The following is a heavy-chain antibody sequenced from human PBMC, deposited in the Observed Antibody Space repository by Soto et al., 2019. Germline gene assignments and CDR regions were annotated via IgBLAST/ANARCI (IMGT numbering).Heavy chain of an antibody. CDR2: ISGSGGST. V-gene: IGHV3-23*01. CDR3: AKDPSYSYGFNYYYGMDV. CDR1: GFTFSSYA. Sequence: GSLRLSCAASGFTFSSYAMSWVRQAPGKGLEWVSAISGSGGSTYYADSVKGRFTISRDNSKNTLYLQMNSLRAEDTAAYYCAKDPSYSYGFNYYYGMDVWGQGTTVTVSS. J-gene: IGHJ6*02. D-gene: IGHD5-18*01.